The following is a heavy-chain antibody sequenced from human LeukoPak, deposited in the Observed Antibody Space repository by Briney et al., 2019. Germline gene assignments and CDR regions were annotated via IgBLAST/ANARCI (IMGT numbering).Heavy chain of an antibody. J-gene: IGHJ4*02. CDR2: IRYDGSNK. CDR1: GFTFSSYG. Sequence: GGSLRLSCAASGFTFSSYGMHWVRQAPGKGLEWVAFIRYDGSNKYCADSVKGRFTISRDNSKNTLYLQMNSLRAEDTAVYYCAKGGEVDTAMVSGYWGQGTLVTVSS. D-gene: IGHD5-18*01. CDR3: AKGGEVDTAMVSGY. V-gene: IGHV3-30*02.